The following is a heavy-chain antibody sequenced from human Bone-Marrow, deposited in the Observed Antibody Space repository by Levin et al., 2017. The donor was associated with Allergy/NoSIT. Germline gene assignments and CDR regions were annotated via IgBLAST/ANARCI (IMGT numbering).Heavy chain of an antibody. CDR2: LSGRSDYT. D-gene: IGHD5-24*01. CDR3: VRSQGRNGWPYYYYGMDV. J-gene: IGHJ6*02. Sequence: GESLKISCTASGFTFNIYDMSWVRQAPRRGLEWVSSLSGRSDYTYYADSVKGRFTISRDNSKNSLYLQMKKLRADDTAVYDCVRSQGRNGWPYYYYGMDVWGRGTTVTVSS. CDR1: GFTFNIYD. V-gene: IGHV3-21*04.